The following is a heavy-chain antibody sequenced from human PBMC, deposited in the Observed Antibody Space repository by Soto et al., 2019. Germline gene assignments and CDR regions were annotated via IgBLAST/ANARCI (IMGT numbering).Heavy chain of an antibody. CDR1: GFTFSSYG. J-gene: IGHJ4*02. CDR3: ATTGPD. Sequence: GGSLRLSCAASGFTFSSYGMHWVRQAPGKGLEWVAVIWFDGSNKFYADSVKGRFTISRDNSKNTVSLQMNSLRDEDSAAYYCATTGPDWGQGTLGTVSS. CDR2: IWFDGSNK. V-gene: IGHV3-33*01.